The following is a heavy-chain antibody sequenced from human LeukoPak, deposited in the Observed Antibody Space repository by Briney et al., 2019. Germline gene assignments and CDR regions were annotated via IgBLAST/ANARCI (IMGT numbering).Heavy chain of an antibody. Sequence: PSETLSLTCTVSGGSISSSGYYWSWIRQHPGKSLEWIGYIYYSGSTYYNPSLKSRVTISVDTSKNQFSLKLSSVTAADTAVYYCASSGLGGGFDYWGQGTLVTVSS. D-gene: IGHD3-16*01. J-gene: IGHJ4*02. CDR3: ASSGLGGGFDY. CDR1: GGSISSSGYY. V-gene: IGHV4-31*03. CDR2: IYYSGST.